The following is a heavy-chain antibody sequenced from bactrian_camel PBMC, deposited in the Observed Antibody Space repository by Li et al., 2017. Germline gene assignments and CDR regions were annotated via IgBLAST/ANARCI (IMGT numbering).Heavy chain of an antibody. CDR3: AAGHPYSGRCGVYNGDFAY. V-gene: IGHV3-3*01. CDR2: LTDDGRA. CDR1: GPPTSRSY. D-gene: IGHD3*01. Sequence: QLVESGGGSVHPGGSLTLAGVASGPPTSRSYMGWFRQAPGKEREGVAALTDDGRAQYADTAKGRFTISQETGKNTVYLSINDLKPEDAAMYYCAAGHPYSGRCGVYNGDFAYWGQGTQVTVS. J-gene: IGHJ6*01.